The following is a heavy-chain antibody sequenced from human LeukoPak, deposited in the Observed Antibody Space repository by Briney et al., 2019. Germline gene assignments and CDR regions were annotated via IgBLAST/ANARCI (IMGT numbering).Heavy chain of an antibody. J-gene: IGHJ3*02. CDR3: ARREITFGGVIVMRGAFDI. V-gene: IGHV4-39*01. D-gene: IGHD3-16*02. Sequence: SETLSLTCTVSGGSISSSSYYWGWIRQPPGKGLEWIGSIYYSGSTYHNPSLKSRVTISVDTSKNQFSLKLSSVTAADTAVYYCARREITFGGVIVMRGAFDIWGQGTMVTVSS. CDR2: IYYSGST. CDR1: GGSISSSSYY.